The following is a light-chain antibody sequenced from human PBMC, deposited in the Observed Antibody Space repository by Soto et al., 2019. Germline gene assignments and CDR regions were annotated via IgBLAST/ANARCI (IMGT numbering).Light chain of an antibody. Sequence: SALTQPVSVSGSPGQSITISCTGTSSDVGGHNSVAWYQHNPGKAPKLMIYDVSNRPSGVSSRFSGSKSGNTASLSISGLQAEDEADYYCSSYTSSSTLVFGTGTKVTVL. CDR3: SSYTSSSTLV. J-gene: IGLJ1*01. V-gene: IGLV2-14*01. CDR2: DVS. CDR1: SSDVGGHNS.